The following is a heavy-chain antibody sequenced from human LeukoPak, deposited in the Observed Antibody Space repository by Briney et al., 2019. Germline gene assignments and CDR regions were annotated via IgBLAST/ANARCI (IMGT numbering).Heavy chain of an antibody. Sequence: ASVKVSCKASGYSFTSYGISWVRQAPGQGLEWMGWIPVYNGNANYAQNLQGRVTMTTDTSTSTAYMELRSLRSDDTAVYYCARDRSFGLYYFDYWGQGTLVTVSS. J-gene: IGHJ4*02. V-gene: IGHV1-18*01. CDR3: ARDRSFGLYYFDY. CDR2: IPVYNGNA. D-gene: IGHD3-10*01. CDR1: GYSFTSYG.